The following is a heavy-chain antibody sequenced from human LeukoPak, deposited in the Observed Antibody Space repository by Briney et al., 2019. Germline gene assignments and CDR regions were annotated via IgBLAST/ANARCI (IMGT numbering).Heavy chain of an antibody. CDR3: ATEKNLLLDS. J-gene: IGHJ5*01. D-gene: IGHD1-14*01. V-gene: IGHV1-24*01. CDR2: FDPGDDET. Sequence: ASVKVSCKVSGYSLSELSTHWVRQAPGQGLEWMGGFDPGDDETIYAQKFQGRVTMTEDTSTDTAYLELSSLRSEDTAVYFCATEKNLLLDSWGQGTPVTVSS. CDR1: GYSLSELS.